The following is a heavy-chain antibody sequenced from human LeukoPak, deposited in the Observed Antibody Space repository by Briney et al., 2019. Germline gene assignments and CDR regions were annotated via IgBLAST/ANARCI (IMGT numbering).Heavy chain of an antibody. CDR2: IRYDGTNK. Sequence: GGSLRLSCAASGFTFSSYGMHWVRQAPGKGLEWVAFIRYDGTNKYYADSVKGRFTISRDNSKNTLYLQMNSLRTEDTAMYYCAKDSAYYYDSSGYYYDWGQGTLVTVSS. J-gene: IGHJ4*02. CDR1: GFTFSSYG. V-gene: IGHV3-30*02. CDR3: AKDSAYYYDSSGYYYD. D-gene: IGHD3-22*01.